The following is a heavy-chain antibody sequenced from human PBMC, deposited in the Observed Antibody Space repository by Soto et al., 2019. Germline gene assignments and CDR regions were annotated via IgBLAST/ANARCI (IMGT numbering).Heavy chain of an antibody. Sequence: ETLSLTCAVYGGSFSGYYWSWIRQPPGKGLEWIGEINHSGSTNYNPSLKSRVTISVDTSKNQFSLKLSSVTAADTAVYYCARMSGWLFLARWFDPWGQGTLVTVSS. V-gene: IGHV4-34*01. J-gene: IGHJ5*02. CDR2: INHSGST. D-gene: IGHD6-19*01. CDR3: ARMSGWLFLARWFDP. CDR1: GGSFSGYY.